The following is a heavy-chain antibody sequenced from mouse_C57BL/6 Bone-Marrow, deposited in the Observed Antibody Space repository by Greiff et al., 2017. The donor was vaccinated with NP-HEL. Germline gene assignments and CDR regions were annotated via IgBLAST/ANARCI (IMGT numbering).Heavy chain of an antibody. CDR3: AILLQGYFDV. V-gene: IGHV14-2*01. CDR2: LDPEDGEP. CDR1: GFNIKDYY. D-gene: IGHD1-1*01. J-gene: IGHJ1*03. Sequence: DVHLVESGAELVKPGASVKLSCTASGFNIKDYYMHWVKQRTEQGLEWIGRLDPEDGEPKYAPKFQGKATITADTSSNTAYLQLSSLTSEDTAVYYCAILLQGYFDVWGTGTTVTVSS.